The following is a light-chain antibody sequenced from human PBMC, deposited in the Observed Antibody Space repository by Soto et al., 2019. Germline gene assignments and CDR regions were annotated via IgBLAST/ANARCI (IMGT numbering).Light chain of an antibody. V-gene: IGKV1-27*01. CDR3: QKYNSVPRT. J-gene: IGKJ1*01. Sequence: DLQMTQSPSSLSASVGDTVTIACRASQGISNYVAWYQQKPGKVPRLLIYAASTLQSGVPSRFSGSGSGTDFTLTISSLQPEDVATYYCQKYNSVPRTFGQGTKAEIK. CDR2: AAS. CDR1: QGISNY.